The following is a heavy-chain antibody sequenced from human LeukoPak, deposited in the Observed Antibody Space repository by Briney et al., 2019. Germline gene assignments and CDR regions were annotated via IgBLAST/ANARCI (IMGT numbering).Heavy chain of an antibody. CDR1: GYTFTSYY. D-gene: IGHD3-16*01. CDR2: INPSGGST. Sequence: ASVKVSCKASGYTFTSYYIHWVRQAPGQELEWMGLINPSGGSTNYAQKFQGRVTMTRDMSTSTVYMELSSLRSEDTAVYYCARRGNYYYYMDVWGKGTPVTVSS. V-gene: IGHV1-46*01. CDR3: ARRGNYYYYMDV. J-gene: IGHJ6*03.